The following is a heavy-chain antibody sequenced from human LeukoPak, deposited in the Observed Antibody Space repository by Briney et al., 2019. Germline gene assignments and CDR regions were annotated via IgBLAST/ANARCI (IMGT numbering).Heavy chain of an antibody. CDR1: GFTVSSNY. CDR3: ASPRGFSYGYFDH. Sequence: GSLRLSFAASGFTVSSNYMSWVRQPPGKGLEWIGSIYYSKNTYYNPSLKSRVTISADTSKNQFSLRLDSVSAADTAVYYCASPRGFSYGYFDHWGQGSLVTVSS. J-gene: IGHJ4*02. V-gene: IGHV4-39*01. D-gene: IGHD5-18*01. CDR2: IYYSKNT.